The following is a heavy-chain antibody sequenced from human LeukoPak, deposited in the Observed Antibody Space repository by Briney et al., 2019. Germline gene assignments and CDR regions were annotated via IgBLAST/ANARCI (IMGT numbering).Heavy chain of an antibody. CDR3: AKDLWGPVTRVFDY. Sequence: GGSLRLSCAASGFTFSSYGMHWVRQAPGKGLEWVAFIRYDGSNKYYADSVNGLFTISRDNSKNTLYLQMNSVRAEDSAVYYCAKDLWGPVTRVFDYWGKGTGVSVS. D-gene: IGHD4-11*01. CDR2: IRYDGSNK. V-gene: IGHV3-30*02. J-gene: IGHJ4*02. CDR1: GFTFSSYG.